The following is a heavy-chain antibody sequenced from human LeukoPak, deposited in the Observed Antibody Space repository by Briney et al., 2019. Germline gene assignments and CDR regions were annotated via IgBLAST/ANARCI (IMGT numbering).Heavy chain of an antibody. J-gene: IGHJ4*02. V-gene: IGHV3-23*05. CDR1: GFTFSSYS. D-gene: IGHD1-14*01. CDR3: AKHPESGNFDY. Sequence: GGSLRLSCAASGFTFSSYSMNWVRQAPGKGLEWVSIINTNGRTTYYADSVKGRFTISRDNSKNTLYLQMNSLRAEDTAVYYCAKHPESGNFDYWGRGTLVTVSS. CDR2: INTNGRTT.